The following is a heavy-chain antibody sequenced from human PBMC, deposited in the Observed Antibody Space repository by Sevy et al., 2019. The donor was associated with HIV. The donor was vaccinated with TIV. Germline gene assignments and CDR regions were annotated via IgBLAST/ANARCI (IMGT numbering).Heavy chain of an antibody. D-gene: IGHD5-12*01. CDR2: IYYTGST. J-gene: IGHJ5*02. V-gene: IGHV4-59*01. CDR3: ARAPPVRSGDDALNWFDP. Sequence: SETLSLTCTVFGGSISAYYWSWIRQSPEKGLQYIGYIYYTGSTNYNPSLKSRVTISVDTSKNQFSLRLTSVTAADTAIYYCARAPPVRSGDDALNWFDPWRQGTLVTVSS. CDR1: GGSISAYY.